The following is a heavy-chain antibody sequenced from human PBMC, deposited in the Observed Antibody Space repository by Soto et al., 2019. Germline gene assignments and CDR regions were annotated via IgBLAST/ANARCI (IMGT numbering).Heavy chain of an antibody. J-gene: IGHJ6*02. CDR1: GGTFGSYT. CDR2: LIPMFGTA. Sequence: QVHLVQSGAEVQKPGSSVKVSCTASGGTFGSYTVTWVRQAPGQGLEWMGELIPMFGTASYAQKFQGRVTLTADKSTTTAHMELRSLSSDDTAVYFCARQRAMPPHFYSGMDVWGQGTTVTVSS. D-gene: IGHD2-2*01. CDR3: ARQRAMPPHFYSGMDV. V-gene: IGHV1-69*06.